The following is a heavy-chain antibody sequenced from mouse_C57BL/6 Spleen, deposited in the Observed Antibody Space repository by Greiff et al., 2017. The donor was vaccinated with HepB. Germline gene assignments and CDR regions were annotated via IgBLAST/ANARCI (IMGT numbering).Heavy chain of an antibody. J-gene: IGHJ4*01. CDR1: GYTFTSYW. D-gene: IGHD2-1*01. CDR2: IHPNSGST. CDR3: ARGDFYGNPYYAMDY. V-gene: IGHV1-64*01. Sequence: QVQLQQSGAELVKPGASVKLSCKASGYTFTSYWMHWVKQRPGQGLEWIGMIHPNSGSTNYNEKFKSKATLTVDKSSSTAYMQLSSLTSEDSAVYYCARGDFYGNPYYAMDYWGQGTSVTVSS.